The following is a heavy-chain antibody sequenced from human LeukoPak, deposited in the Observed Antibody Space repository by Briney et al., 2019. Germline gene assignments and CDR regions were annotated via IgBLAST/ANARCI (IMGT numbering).Heavy chain of an antibody. Sequence: ASVKVSCKTSGYTFTGCYMHWVRQAPGQGLEWMGWINPKSGGAEYAQKFQGRVTMTRDTSISTAYMELSRLRSDDTAVYYCARDSELYNWFDPWGQGTLVTVSS. CDR1: GYTFTGCY. D-gene: IGHD1-14*01. V-gene: IGHV1-2*02. CDR2: INPKSGGA. J-gene: IGHJ5*02. CDR3: ARDSELYNWFDP.